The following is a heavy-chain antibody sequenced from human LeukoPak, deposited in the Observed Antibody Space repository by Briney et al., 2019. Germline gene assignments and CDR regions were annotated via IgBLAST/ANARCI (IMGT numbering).Heavy chain of an antibody. CDR3: TTDMGQRQRIMITDDY. Sequence: GGSLRLSCAASGFTVSSNYMSWVRQAPGKGLEWVGRIKSKTDGGTTDYAAPVKGRFTISRDDSKNTLYLQMNSLKTEDTAVYYCTTDMGQRQRIMITDDYWGQGTLVTVSS. V-gene: IGHV3-15*01. CDR1: GFTVSSNY. D-gene: IGHD3-16*01. CDR2: IKSKTDGGTT. J-gene: IGHJ4*02.